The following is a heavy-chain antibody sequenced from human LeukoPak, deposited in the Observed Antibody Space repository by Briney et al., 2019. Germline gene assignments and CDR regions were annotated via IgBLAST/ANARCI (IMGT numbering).Heavy chain of an antibody. V-gene: IGHV3-23*05. Sequence: GGSLRLSCAASGFTFSNYVMGWVRQDPGKGLQWVSIINGSGSFTSYADSVKGRLTISRDNSKNTLYLQMNSLRAEDTAVYYCAKGEQGVDYWGQGTLVTVSS. CDR1: GFTFSNYV. J-gene: IGHJ4*02. D-gene: IGHD1/OR15-1a*01. CDR2: INGSGSFT. CDR3: AKGEQGVDY.